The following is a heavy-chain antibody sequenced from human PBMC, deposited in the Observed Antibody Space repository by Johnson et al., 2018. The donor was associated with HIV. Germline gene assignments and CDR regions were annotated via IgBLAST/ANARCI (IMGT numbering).Heavy chain of an antibody. V-gene: IGHV3-20*04. Sequence: VQLVESGGRVVRPGGSLRLSCAASGFTFDDYGMSWVRQAPGKGLEWVCGINWNGGSTHFPDSLKGRFTISRDNAKNSLFLQTNSLRAEDTALYYCARHRGVYPTSPGGVGAFDIWGQGTMVTVSS. D-gene: IGHD2-8*01. CDR1: GFTFDDYG. CDR2: INWNGGST. J-gene: IGHJ3*02. CDR3: ARHRGVYPTSPGGVGAFDI.